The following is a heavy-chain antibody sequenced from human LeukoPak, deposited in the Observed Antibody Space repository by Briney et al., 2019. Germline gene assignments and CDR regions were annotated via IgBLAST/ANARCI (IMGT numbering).Heavy chain of an antibody. CDR3: ARGPTVTFNYHYGMDV. CDR1: GFTFSDHY. V-gene: IGHV3-72*01. Sequence: GGSLRLSYATSGFTFSDHYMDWVRQAPGKGLEWVARTRTKAKDYTTEYAASVKGRFTVSRDESMHSLYLQMNSLKTEDTAVYYCARGPTVTFNYHYGMDVWGQGTTVTVSS. J-gene: IGHJ6*02. D-gene: IGHD4-17*01. CDR2: TRTKAKDYTT.